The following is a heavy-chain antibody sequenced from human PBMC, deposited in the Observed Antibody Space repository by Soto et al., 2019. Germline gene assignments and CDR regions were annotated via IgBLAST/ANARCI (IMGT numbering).Heavy chain of an antibody. J-gene: IGHJ4*02. CDR1: GFTFSSYW. Sequence: EVQLVESGGGLVQPGGSLRLSCAASGFTFSSYWIHWVRQAPGKGLVWVSRINSDGSSTSYADSVKGRFTISRDNAKNTLYLQMNSLRAEDTAVYYCAREGQLWLQGYFDYWGQGTLVTVSS. D-gene: IGHD5-18*01. CDR2: INSDGSST. CDR3: AREGQLWLQGYFDY. V-gene: IGHV3-74*01.